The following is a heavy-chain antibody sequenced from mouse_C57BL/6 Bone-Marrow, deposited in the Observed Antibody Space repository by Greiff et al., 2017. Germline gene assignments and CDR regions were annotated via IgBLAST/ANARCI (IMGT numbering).Heavy chain of an antibody. D-gene: IGHD1-1*01. Sequence: EVKLVESGGGLVKPGGSLKLSCAASGFTFSSYAMSWVRQTPEKRLEWVATISDGGSYTYYPDNVKGRFTISRDNAKNNLYLQMSHLKSEDTAMYYCARGAYGGSDGYSAVWGTQTPVTASS. V-gene: IGHV5-4*03. CDR1: GFTFSSYA. CDR2: ISDGGSYT. J-gene: IGHJ1*03. CDR3: ARGAYGGSDGYSAV.